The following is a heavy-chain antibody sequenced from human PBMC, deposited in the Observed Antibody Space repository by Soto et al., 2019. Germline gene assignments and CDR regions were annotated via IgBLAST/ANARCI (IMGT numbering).Heavy chain of an antibody. CDR3: ARGDGDYYDGNGYLGRH. V-gene: IGHV3-74*01. J-gene: IGHJ4*02. Sequence: EVQLVESGGGIVQPGGSLRLSCAASGFTFSSYWMHWVRQAPGKGLVWVSRINSDGSRTSYADSAKGRFTISRDNDKKTGYLQMNSLRTEDTAVDYCARGDGDYYDGNGYLGRHWGQGTLVTVSS. CDR1: GFTFSSYW. CDR2: INSDGSRT. D-gene: IGHD3-22*01.